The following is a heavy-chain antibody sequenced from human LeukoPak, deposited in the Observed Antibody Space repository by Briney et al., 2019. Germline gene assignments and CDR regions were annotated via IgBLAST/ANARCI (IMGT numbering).Heavy chain of an antibody. CDR3: ASYSTSSRAGFDY. CDR1: AFTFSSYE. Sequence: GGSLRLSCAASAFTFSSYEMSWVRQAPGKGLEWVSYISSSGSKIYYADSVKGRFTISRDNAKNSLYLQMNSLRAEDTALYYCASYSTSSRAGFDYWAREPWSPSPQ. J-gene: IGHJ4*02. D-gene: IGHD6-6*01. V-gene: IGHV3-48*03. CDR2: ISSSGSKI.